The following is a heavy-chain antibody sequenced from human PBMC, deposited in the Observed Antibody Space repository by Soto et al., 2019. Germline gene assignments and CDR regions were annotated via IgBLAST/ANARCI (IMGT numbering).Heavy chain of an antibody. CDR1: GGSFSGYY. CDR3: ARAGGPHDY. V-gene: IGHV4-34*01. Sequence: SETLSLTCAVYGGSFSGYYWSWIRQPQGKGLEWIGEINHSGSTNYNPSLKSRVTISVDTSKNHFSLKLSSVTAADTAVYYCARAGGPHDYWGQGTLVTVSS. J-gene: IGHJ4*02. CDR2: INHSGST. D-gene: IGHD3-10*01.